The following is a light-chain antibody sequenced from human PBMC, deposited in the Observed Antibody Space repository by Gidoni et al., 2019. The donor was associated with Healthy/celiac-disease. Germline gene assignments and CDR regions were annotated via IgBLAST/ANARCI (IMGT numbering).Light chain of an antibody. CDR2: EGS. CDR1: ESISNW. V-gene: IGKV1-5*03. J-gene: IGKJ2*01. Sequence: DIQMTQSPSTLSASVGDRVTITCRASESISNWLAWYQHRPGRAPRLMIDEGSNLESGVPSRFSGGGSGTEFTLTITSLQSDDFATYYCQQYSRYPYNLGQGTKLEIK. CDR3: QQYSRYPYN.